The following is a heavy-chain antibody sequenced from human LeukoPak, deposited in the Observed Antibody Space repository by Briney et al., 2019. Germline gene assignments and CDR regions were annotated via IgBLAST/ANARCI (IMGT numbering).Heavy chain of an antibody. V-gene: IGHV4-59*01. CDR2: IYYSGST. CDR1: GGSISSYY. Sequence: PSETLSLTCTVSGGSISSYYWSWIRRPPGKGLEWIGYIYYSGSTNYNPSLKSRVTISVDTSKNQFSLKLSSVTAADTAVYYCARVTTWPDYYYYMDVWGKGTTATVSS. CDR3: ARVTTWPDYYYYMDV. J-gene: IGHJ6*03. D-gene: IGHD1-1*01.